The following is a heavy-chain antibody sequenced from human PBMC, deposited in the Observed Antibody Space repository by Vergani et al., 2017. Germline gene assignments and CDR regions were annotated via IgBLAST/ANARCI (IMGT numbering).Heavy chain of an antibody. V-gene: IGHV3-66*04. CDR1: GFTVSSHY. Sequence: QLVESGGDLVQPGGSLRLSSAVSGFTVSSHYMSWVRQAPGKGLEWVSVIFSGGYTYYADSVKGRFTISRDDSKNSLYLQMNSLRAEDTAVYYCASQYYDFWSGRDWGQGTLVTVSS. D-gene: IGHD3-3*01. J-gene: IGHJ1*01. CDR3: ASQYYDFWSGRD. CDR2: IFSGGYT.